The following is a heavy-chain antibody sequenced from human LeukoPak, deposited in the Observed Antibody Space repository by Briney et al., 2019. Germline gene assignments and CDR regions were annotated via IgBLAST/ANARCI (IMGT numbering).Heavy chain of an antibody. CDR2: ISGSGDNT. CDR1: GSTFSNSA. D-gene: IGHD6-6*01. Sequence: GGSLRLSCAASGSTFSNSAMSWVRQAPGKGLEWVSIISGSGDNTYYTDSVKGRFTISRDNSRNTLYLQMNSLRAEDTAIYYCAKNRGISSGFSDYWGQGSLVTVSS. V-gene: IGHV3-23*01. J-gene: IGHJ4*02. CDR3: AKNRGISSGFSDY.